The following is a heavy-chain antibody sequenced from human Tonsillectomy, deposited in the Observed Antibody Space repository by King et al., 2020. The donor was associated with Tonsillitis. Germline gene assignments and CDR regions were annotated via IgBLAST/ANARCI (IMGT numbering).Heavy chain of an antibody. CDR3: ARGGGYFNEPFDY. CDR2: IYPRDSDT. Sequence: QLVQSGAEVKKPGESLKISCKGSGYRFHSYWIAWVRQMPGKGLEWMGIIYPRDSDTTYSPSFQGQVTISVDKSINTAYLQWNSLKASDIAIYYCARGGGYFNEPFDYWGQGTVVTVPS. D-gene: IGHD5-12*01. V-gene: IGHV5-51*01. CDR1: GYRFHSYW. J-gene: IGHJ4*02.